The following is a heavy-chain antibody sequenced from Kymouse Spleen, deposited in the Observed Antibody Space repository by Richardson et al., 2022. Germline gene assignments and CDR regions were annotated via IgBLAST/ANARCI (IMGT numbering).Heavy chain of an antibody. CDR3: ARHAAGTTGAFDI. D-gene: IGHD1-1*01,IGHD1-20*01. CDR1: GGSISSSSYY. Sequence: QLQLQESGPGLVKPSETLSLTCTVSGGSISSSSYYWGWIRQPPGKGLEWIGSIYYSGSTYYNPSLKSRVTISVDTSKNQFSLKLSSVTAADTAVYYCARHAAGTTGAFDIWGQGTMVTVSS. CDR2: IYYSGST. V-gene: IGHV4-39*01. J-gene: IGHJ3*02.